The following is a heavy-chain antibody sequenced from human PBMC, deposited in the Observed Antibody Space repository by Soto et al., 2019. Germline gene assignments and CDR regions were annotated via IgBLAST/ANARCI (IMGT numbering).Heavy chain of an antibody. V-gene: IGHV6-1*01. Sequence: SPTLSLTCAISGDSVSSNSAAWNWIRQSPSRGLEWLGRTYYRSKWYNDYAVSVKSQITINPDTSKNQFSLQLNSVTPEDTAVYYCARGPRYCSGGSCYSLYWFDPWGQGTLVTAPQ. CDR1: GDSVSSNSAA. CDR2: TYYRSKWYN. D-gene: IGHD2-15*01. CDR3: ARGPRYCSGGSCYSLYWFDP. J-gene: IGHJ5*02.